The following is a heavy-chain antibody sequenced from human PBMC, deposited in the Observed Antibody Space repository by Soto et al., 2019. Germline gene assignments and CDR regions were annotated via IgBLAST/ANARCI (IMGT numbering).Heavy chain of an antibody. D-gene: IGHD2-2*01. Sequence: EVQLVESGGALVQPGTSLRLSCVGSGFSFNRDWMTWVRQAPGKGLEWVANIKGDGTRENYVDSVKGRFTISRDKAKNSVVPQMNCLRVEDMAQYFCASDLSPLCSSDVWGDFDLWGQGTVVTVSS. CDR3: ASDLSPLCSSDVWGDFDL. J-gene: IGHJ3*01. CDR2: IKGDGTRE. CDR1: GFSFNRDW. V-gene: IGHV3-7*04.